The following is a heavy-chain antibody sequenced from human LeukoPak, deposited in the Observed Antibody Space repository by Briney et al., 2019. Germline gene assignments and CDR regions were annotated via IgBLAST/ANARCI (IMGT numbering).Heavy chain of an antibody. CDR2: IYYRGST. D-gene: IGHD1-1*01. V-gene: IGHV4-39*01. J-gene: IGHJ4*03. CDR3: ARGATISETGYFDF. CDR1: GGSISSSSYY. Sequence: SETLSLTCTVSGGSISSSSYYWAWIRQPPGKGLEWIGSIYYRGSTYYNPSVKSRVTISVDTSKNQFSLKVRSLSAADTAVYYCARGATISETGYFDFWGQGTLVTVSS.